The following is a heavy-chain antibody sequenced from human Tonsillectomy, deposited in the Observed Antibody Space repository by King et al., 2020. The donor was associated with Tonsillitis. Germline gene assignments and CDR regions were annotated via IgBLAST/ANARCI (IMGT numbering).Heavy chain of an antibody. Sequence: MQLQESGPGLVKPSQTLSLTCTVSGGSISSGGYYWSWIRQHPGKGLEWIGYIYYSGSTYYNPSLKSRVTISVDTSKNQFSLKLSSVTAADTAVYYCARLRVPRYGDYGDYYYYYYMDVWGKGTTVTVSS. D-gene: IGHD4-17*01. CDR3: ARLRVPRYGDYGDYYYYYYMDV. J-gene: IGHJ6*03. V-gene: IGHV4-31*03. CDR1: GGSISSGGYY. CDR2: IYYSGST.